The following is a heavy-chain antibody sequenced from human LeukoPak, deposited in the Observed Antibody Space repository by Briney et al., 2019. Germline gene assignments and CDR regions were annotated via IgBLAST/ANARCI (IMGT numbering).Heavy chain of an antibody. CDR3: VGDTPPGGDYYLDY. CDR1: GFSFSTYG. Sequence: GGSPRLSCAASGFSFSTYGMHWVRQAPGKGLEWVALIWNAGTNTYYADSVKGRFTISRDNSKNTLYLQLNSLRAEDTAVYYCVGDTPPGGDYYLDYWGQGTLVIVSS. D-gene: IGHD3-16*01. CDR2: IWNAGTNT. V-gene: IGHV3-33*01. J-gene: IGHJ4*02.